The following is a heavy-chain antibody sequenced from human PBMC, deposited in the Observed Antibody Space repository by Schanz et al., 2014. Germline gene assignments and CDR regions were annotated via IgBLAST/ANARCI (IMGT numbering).Heavy chain of an antibody. CDR2: IAGDGGGP. V-gene: IGHV3-23*01. CDR1: GFTFRRYG. CDR3: ARDEGRDGYNLAFDV. D-gene: IGHD5-12*01. Sequence: EVQMLESGGGLVQPGGSLRLSCVASGFTFRRYGMSWVRQAPGKGLEWVSVIAGDGGGPNYVDSVKGRFTISRDNSDNTLYLQMNNLRAEDTALYFCARDEGRDGYNLAFDVWGQGTLVTVSS. J-gene: IGHJ3*01.